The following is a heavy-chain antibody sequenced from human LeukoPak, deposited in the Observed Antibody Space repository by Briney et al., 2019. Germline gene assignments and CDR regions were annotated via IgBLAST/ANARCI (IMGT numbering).Heavy chain of an antibody. D-gene: IGHD3-22*01. CDR3: ARGDYYDSSGYPNWFDP. CDR1: GGSISSGGYS. CDR2: IYHSGNT. J-gene: IGHJ5*02. Sequence: PSETLSLTCAVSGGSISSGGYSWSWIRQPPGKGLEWIGYIYHSGNTYYNPSLRNRVTMAVDRSKNQFSLKLSSVTAADTAVYYCARGDYYDSSGYPNWFDPWGQGTLVTVPS. V-gene: IGHV4-30-2*01.